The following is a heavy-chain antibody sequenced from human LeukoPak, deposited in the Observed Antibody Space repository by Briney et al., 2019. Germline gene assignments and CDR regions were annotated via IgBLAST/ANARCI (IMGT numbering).Heavy chain of an antibody. V-gene: IGHV4-59*08. CDR2: IYYSGST. Sequence: SETLSPTCTVSGGSISSYYWSWIRQPPGKGLEWIGYIYYSGSTNYNPSLKSRVTISVDTSKNQFSLKLSSVTAADTAVYYCARGRPPHDYGTLFDYWGQGTLVTVSS. J-gene: IGHJ4*02. CDR1: GGSISSYY. D-gene: IGHD4-17*01. CDR3: ARGRPPHDYGTLFDY.